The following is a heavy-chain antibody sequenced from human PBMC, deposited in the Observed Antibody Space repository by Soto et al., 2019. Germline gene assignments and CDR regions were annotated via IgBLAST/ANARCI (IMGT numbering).Heavy chain of an antibody. CDR3: ARIKRYDSSGYYPDY. J-gene: IGHJ4*02. Sequence: SETLSLTCTVSGGSISSYYWSWIRQPPGKGLEWIGYIYYSGSTNYNPSLKSRVTISVDTSKNQFSLKLSSVTAADTAVYYCARIKRYDSSGYYPDYWGQGTLVTVSS. CDR1: GGSISSYY. CDR2: IYYSGST. D-gene: IGHD3-22*01. V-gene: IGHV4-59*01.